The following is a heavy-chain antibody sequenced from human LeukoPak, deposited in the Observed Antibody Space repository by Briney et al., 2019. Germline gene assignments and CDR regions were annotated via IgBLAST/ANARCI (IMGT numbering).Heavy chain of an antibody. D-gene: IGHD2-2*02. CDR1: GGTFSSYA. Sequence: SVKVSCKASGGTFSSYAISWVRQAPGQGLEWMGGIIPIFGTANYAQKFQGRVTITTDESTSTAYMELSSLRSEDTAVYYCARVSVVVPAAIQSYCYYYMDVWGKGTTVTVSS. CDR2: IIPIFGTA. CDR3: ARVSVVVPAAIQSYCYYYMDV. V-gene: IGHV1-69*05. J-gene: IGHJ6*03.